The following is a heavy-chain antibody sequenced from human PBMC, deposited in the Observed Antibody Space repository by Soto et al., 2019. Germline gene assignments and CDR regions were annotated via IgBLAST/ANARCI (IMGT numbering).Heavy chain of an antibody. D-gene: IGHD2-21*01. CDR1: GGSITSNW. J-gene: IGHJ4*02. Sequence: QVQLQESGPGLMKPSGTLSLTCAVSGGSITSNWWSWVRQPPGKGLGWIAEIFHTGSANYNPSVMGRLTISMDQYRNLLSLNLSSVTAADPAVYYCERHIAVSGTRGFDHWGQGTLVNVS. CDR3: ERHIAVSGTRGFDH. CDR2: IFHTGSA. V-gene: IGHV4-4*02.